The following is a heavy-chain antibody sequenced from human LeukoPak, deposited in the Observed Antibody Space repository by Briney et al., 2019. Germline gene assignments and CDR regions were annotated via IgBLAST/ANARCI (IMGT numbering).Heavy chain of an antibody. Sequence: GGSLRLSCAASGFTFSRYAMHWVRQAPGKGLEWVAVISYDGSNKYYTESVKGRFTISRDKSKNTLYLQMNSLRIEDTAVYYCARVEQWLGMDFDYWGQGTLVTVPS. CDR1: GFTFSRYA. J-gene: IGHJ4*02. D-gene: IGHD6-19*01. CDR3: ARVEQWLGMDFDY. CDR2: ISYDGSNK. V-gene: IGHV3-30*04.